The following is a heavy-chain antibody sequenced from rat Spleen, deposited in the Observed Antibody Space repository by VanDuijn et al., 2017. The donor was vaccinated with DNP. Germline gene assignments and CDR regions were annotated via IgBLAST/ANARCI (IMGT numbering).Heavy chain of an antibody. V-gene: IGHV5-25*01. CDR1: EFTFSNYD. Sequence: EVQLVESGGGLVQPGRSLKLSCAASEFTFSNYDMAWVRQAPTKGLEWVASISPSGGSTYYQDSVKGRFTVSRDNAKSSLYLQMDSLRSEDTATYYCARGNNYFVYWGQGVMVTVSS. CDR3: ARGNNYFVY. CDR2: ISPSGGST. J-gene: IGHJ2*01.